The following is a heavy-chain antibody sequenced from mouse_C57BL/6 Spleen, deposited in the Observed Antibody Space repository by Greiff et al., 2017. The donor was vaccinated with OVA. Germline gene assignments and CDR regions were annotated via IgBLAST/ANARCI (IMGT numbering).Heavy chain of an antibody. J-gene: IGHJ1*03. Sequence: QVQLQQPGAELVKPGASVKMSCKASGYTFTSYWITWVKQRPGQGLEWIGDIYPGSGSTNYNEKFKSKATLTVDTSSSTAYMQLSSLTSEDSAVYYCAGYYGYDGSYWYFDVWGTGTTVTVSS. D-gene: IGHD2-2*01. CDR3: AGYYGYDGSYWYFDV. V-gene: IGHV1-55*01. CDR2: IYPGSGST. CDR1: GYTFTSYW.